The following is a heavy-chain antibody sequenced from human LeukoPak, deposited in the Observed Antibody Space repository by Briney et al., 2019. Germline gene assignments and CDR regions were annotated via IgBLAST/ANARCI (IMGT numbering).Heavy chain of an antibody. CDR1: GGSISTDY. CDR2: VSFGGGT. D-gene: IGHD2-15*01. CDR3: VRASVESGGVFDI. V-gene: IGHV4-59*01. Sequence: SETLSLTCTVSGGSISTDYWSWIRQPPGKGLDWIGYVSFGGGTNYNPSLKSRVITSADTSKNQFSLNLTSVTAADTAVYHCVRASVESGGVFDIWGQGTMVTVSS. J-gene: IGHJ3*02.